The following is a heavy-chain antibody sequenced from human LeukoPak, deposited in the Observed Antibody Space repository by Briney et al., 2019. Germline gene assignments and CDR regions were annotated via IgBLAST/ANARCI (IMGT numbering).Heavy chain of an antibody. Sequence: SETLSLTCTVSGGSISSSSYYWSWLRQPPGKGLEWIGEINHSGSTNYNPSLKSRVTISVDTSKNQFSLKLSSVTAADTAVYYCARGDGYSYGYYFDYWGQGTLVAVSS. CDR2: INHSGST. CDR1: GGSISSSSYY. J-gene: IGHJ4*02. CDR3: ARGDGYSYGYYFDY. D-gene: IGHD5-18*01. V-gene: IGHV4-39*07.